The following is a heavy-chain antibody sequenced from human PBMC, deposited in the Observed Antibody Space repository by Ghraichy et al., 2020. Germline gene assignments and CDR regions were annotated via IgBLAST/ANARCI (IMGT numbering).Heavy chain of an antibody. CDR1: GFTFDDYA. J-gene: IGHJ4*02. D-gene: IGHD5-18*01. CDR3: AKDILEATAMVTDY. CDR2: ISGDGGST. V-gene: IGHV3-43*02. Sequence: GESLNISCAASGFTFDDYAMHWVRQAPGKGLEWVSLISGDGGSTYYADSVKGRFTISRDNSKNSLYLQMNSLRTEDTALYYCAKDILEATAMVTDYWGQGTLVTVSS.